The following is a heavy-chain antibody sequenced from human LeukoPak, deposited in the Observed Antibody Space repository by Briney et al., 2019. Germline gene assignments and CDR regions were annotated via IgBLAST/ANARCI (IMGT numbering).Heavy chain of an antibody. CDR2: IRSSSRTI. D-gene: IGHD3-10*01. CDR1: GFTFSSYS. Sequence: GGSLRLSCAASGFTFSSYSMNWVRQAPGKGLEWVSYIRSSSRTIYYADSVKGRFTISRDNAKNSLYLQMNSLRAEDTAVYYCARDGSGRIPEMSAPDYWGQGTLVTVSS. J-gene: IGHJ4*02. V-gene: IGHV3-48*01. CDR3: ARDGSGRIPEMSAPDY.